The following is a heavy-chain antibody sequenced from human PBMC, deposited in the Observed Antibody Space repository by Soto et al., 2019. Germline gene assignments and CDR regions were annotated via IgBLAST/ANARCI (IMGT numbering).Heavy chain of an antibody. J-gene: IGHJ4*02. CDR1: GFTFSSYG. Sequence: GGSLRLSCAASGFTFSSYGMHWVRQASGKGLEWVAVIWYDGSNKYYADSVKGRFTISRDNSKNTLYMQMNSLRAEDTAVYYCARDTRFRRGLRLGGSPCPGYWGQGTLVTVSS. D-gene: IGHD3-16*01. V-gene: IGHV3-33*01. CDR2: IWYDGSNK. CDR3: ARDTRFRRGLRLGGSPCPGY.